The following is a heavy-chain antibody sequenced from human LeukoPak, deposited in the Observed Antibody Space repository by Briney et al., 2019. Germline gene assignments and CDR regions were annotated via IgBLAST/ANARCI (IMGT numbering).Heavy chain of an antibody. D-gene: IGHD3-22*01. CDR1: GGTFSSYA. CDR2: ISAYNGNT. J-gene: IGHJ4*02. V-gene: IGHV1-18*01. Sequence: ASVKVSCKASGGTFSSYAISWVRQAPGQGLEWMGWISAYNGNTNYAQKLQGRVTMTTDTSTSTAYMELRSLRSDDTAVYYCARARYYYDSSGYPLLDYWGQGTLVTVSS. CDR3: ARARYYYDSSGYPLLDY.